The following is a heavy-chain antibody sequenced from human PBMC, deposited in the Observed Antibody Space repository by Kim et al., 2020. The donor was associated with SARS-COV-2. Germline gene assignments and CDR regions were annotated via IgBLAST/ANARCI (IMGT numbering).Heavy chain of an antibody. Sequence: GGSLRLSCAASGFTFSSYGMHWVRQAPGKGLEWVAVIWYDGSNKYYADSVKGRFTISRDNSKNTLYLQMNSLRAEDTAVYYCAKVGGFGELSGLDYWGQGTLVTVSS. D-gene: IGHD3-10*01. CDR2: IWYDGSNK. CDR1: GFTFSSYG. J-gene: IGHJ4*02. V-gene: IGHV3-33*06. CDR3: AKVGGFGELSGLDY.